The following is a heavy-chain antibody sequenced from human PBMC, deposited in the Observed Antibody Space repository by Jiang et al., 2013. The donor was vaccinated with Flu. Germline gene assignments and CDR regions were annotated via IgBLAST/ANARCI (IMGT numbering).Heavy chain of an antibody. V-gene: IGHV4-31*02. Sequence: SRVTISVDTSKNQFSLKLSSVTAADTAVYYCARDPPPPRLMDVWGQGTTVTVSS. CDR3: ARDPPPPRLMDV. J-gene: IGHJ6*02.